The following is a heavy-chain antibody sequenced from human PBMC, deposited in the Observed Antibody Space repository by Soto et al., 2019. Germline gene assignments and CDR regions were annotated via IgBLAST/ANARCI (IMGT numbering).Heavy chain of an antibody. CDR1: GYTFTNYG. CDR2: IGGYKGNT. V-gene: IGHV1-18*01. Sequence: QVQLVQSGAEVREPGASVKVSCKASGYTFTNYGVSWVRQAPGQGLEWMGWIGGYKGNTNYAQKLQGRVTLTTDTSTSTAYMELRSLRSDDTAVYYCAPPTLDTGRPSGYWGQGTLVTVSS. J-gene: IGHJ4*02. CDR3: APPTLDTGRPSGY. D-gene: IGHD5-18*01.